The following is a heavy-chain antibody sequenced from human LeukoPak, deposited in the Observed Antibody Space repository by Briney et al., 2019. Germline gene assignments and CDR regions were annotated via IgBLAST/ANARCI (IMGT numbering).Heavy chain of an antibody. D-gene: IGHD3-3*01. CDR3: AKATNYGFLSWFDP. CDR1: GFTFSSYA. CDR2: ISGSGGST. Sequence: GGSLRLSCAASGFTFSSYAMSWVRQAPGEGLEWVSAISGSGGSTYYADSVKGRFTISRDNSKNTLYLQMNSLRAEDTAVYYCAKATNYGFLSWFDPWGQGTLVTVSS. V-gene: IGHV3-23*01. J-gene: IGHJ5*02.